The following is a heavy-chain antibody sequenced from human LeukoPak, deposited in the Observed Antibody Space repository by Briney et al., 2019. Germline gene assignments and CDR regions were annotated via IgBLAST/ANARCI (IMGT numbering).Heavy chain of an antibody. CDR1: GFTFSSYA. Sequence: GGSLRLSCAASGFTFSSYAMSWVRQAPGKGLEWVSAISGSGGSTYYADSVKGRFTISRDNSKNTLYLQMNSLRAEDTAVYYCAKTGPYYYDSSGPYYFDYWGQGTLVTDSS. V-gene: IGHV3-23*01. J-gene: IGHJ4*02. D-gene: IGHD3-22*01. CDR2: ISGSGGST. CDR3: AKTGPYYYDSSGPYYFDY.